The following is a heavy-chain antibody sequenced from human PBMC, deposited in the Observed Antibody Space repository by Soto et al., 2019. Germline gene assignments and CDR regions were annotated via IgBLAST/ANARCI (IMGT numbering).Heavy chain of an antibody. CDR2: VYYSGST. CDR3: GRLEGLATISYYFDY. Sequence: PSETLSLTYTVSGVSVSSSSYYWGWLRQPPGKGLEWIGSVYYSGSTYYNPSLESRVTISVDKSKNQFSLKLMSLSAADTAVYYCGRLEGLATISYYFDYWGQGALVTVSS. V-gene: IGHV4-39*01. J-gene: IGHJ4*02. CDR1: GVSVSSSSYY. D-gene: IGHD3-9*01.